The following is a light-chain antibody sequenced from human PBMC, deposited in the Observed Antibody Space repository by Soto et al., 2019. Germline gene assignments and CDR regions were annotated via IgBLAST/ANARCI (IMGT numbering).Light chain of an antibody. V-gene: IGKV3-20*01. CDR3: QRYGSSPYS. CDR2: GAS. CDR1: QSVRSSY. Sequence: EIVLTQSPGTLSLSPGERATLSCRASQSVRSSYLAWYQQKPGQAPRLLIYGASSRATGIPDRFSGSGSGPDFTLTISRLEPEDFAVYYCQRYGSSPYSLGQGTKLEIQ. J-gene: IGKJ2*03.